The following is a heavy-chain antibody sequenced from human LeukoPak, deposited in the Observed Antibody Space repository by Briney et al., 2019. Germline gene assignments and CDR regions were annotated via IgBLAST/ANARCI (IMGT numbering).Heavy chain of an antibody. CDR2: IKEDGSEK. CDR1: GFTFSNFW. CDR3: ARFPTGFDY. J-gene: IGHJ4*02. V-gene: IGHV3-7*05. D-gene: IGHD4-17*01. Sequence: GGSLRLSCAASGFTFSNFWMSWVRQAPGGALEWVASIKEDGSEKYYVDSVKGRFTISRDNAKDSLYLQINSLRAEDTAMYYCARFPTGFDYWGQGTLVTVSS.